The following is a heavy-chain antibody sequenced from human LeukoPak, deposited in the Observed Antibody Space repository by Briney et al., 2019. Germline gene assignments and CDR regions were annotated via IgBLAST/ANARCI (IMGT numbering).Heavy chain of an antibody. CDR2: IYSSGST. CDR3: ARQGVVGATGFDY. V-gene: IGHV4-39*01. J-gene: IGHJ4*02. D-gene: IGHD1-26*01. Sequence: SETLSLTCSVSGGSISSISYYWGWIRQPPGKGLEWIGNIYSSGSTYNNPSLKSRVIISVDTFKNQFSLKLTSVTAADTAVYYCARQGVVGATGFDYWGQGTLVTVSS. CDR1: GGSISSISYY.